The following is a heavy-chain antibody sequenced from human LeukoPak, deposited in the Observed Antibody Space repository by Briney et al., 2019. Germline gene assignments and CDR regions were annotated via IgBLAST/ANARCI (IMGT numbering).Heavy chain of an antibody. V-gene: IGHV3-23*01. CDR3: AKDHLRITIFGVASSARFDP. J-gene: IGHJ5*02. CDR2: ISGSGGST. CDR1: GFTFSSYA. Sequence: PGGSLRLSCAASGFTFSSYAMSWVRQAPGKGLEWVSAISGSGGSTYYADSVKGRFTISRDNSKNTLYLQMNSLRAEDTAVYYCAKDHLRITIFGVASSARFDPWGQGTLVTVSS. D-gene: IGHD3-3*01.